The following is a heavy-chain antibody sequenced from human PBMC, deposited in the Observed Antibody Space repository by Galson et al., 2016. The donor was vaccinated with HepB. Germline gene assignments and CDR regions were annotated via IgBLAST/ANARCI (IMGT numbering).Heavy chain of an antibody. CDR1: GYTFTRYA. V-gene: IGHV1-3*01. D-gene: IGHD6-19*01. CDR3: ARDGSGWHKGWFDP. Sequence: SVKVSCKASGYTFTRYAIHWVRQAPGQRPEWMGWINAGNGNTKYSQKFQGRVTIIRDTSAGEAYMELNSLRSEDTAVYYCARDGSGWHKGWFDPWGQGTLVTVSS. J-gene: IGHJ5*02. CDR2: INAGNGNT.